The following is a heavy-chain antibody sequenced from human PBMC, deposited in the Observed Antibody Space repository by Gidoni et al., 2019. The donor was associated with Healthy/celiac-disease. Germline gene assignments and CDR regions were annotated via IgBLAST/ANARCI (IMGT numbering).Heavy chain of an antibody. CDR1: GGTFSSYA. D-gene: IGHD6-6*01. J-gene: IGHJ5*02. Sequence: QVQLVQSGAEVTKPGSSVKVSWRASGGTFSSYASSWVRQAPGQGLEWMGGLIPIFGTANYAQKFQGRVTITADESTSTAYMELSSLRSEDTAVYYWARVYSSSSGWFDPWGQGTLVTVSS. V-gene: IGHV1-69*01. CDR3: ARVYSSSSGWFDP. CDR2: LIPIFGTA.